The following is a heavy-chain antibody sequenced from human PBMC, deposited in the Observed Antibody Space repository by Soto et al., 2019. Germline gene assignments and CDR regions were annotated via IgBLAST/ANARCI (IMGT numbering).Heavy chain of an antibody. CDR3: ASGEQQLASLDY. J-gene: IGHJ4*02. V-gene: IGHV1-69*12. CDR1: GGTFSSYA. Sequence: QVQLVQSGAEVKKPGSSVKVSCKASGGTFSSYAISWVRQAPGQGLEWMGGIIPIFGTANYAQKFQGRVKITAGESTSPADMELSSLRSEDTAVYYCASGEQQLASLDYWGQGTLVTVSS. D-gene: IGHD6-13*01. CDR2: IIPIFGTA.